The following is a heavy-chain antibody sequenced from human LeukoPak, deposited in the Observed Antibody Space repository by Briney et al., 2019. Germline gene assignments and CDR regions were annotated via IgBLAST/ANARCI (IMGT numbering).Heavy chain of an antibody. Sequence: GGSLRLSCVASGFTFNSNWMSWVRQAPGKGLEWVANIKQDGSEKYYVDSVRGRFTISRDNAKNSLSLQMNSLRAEDTAVYYCARDKYYDRYFDSWGQGTLVTVSS. CDR3: ARDKYYDRYFDS. J-gene: IGHJ4*02. CDR2: IKQDGSEK. D-gene: IGHD3-22*01. V-gene: IGHV3-7*01. CDR1: GFTFNSNW.